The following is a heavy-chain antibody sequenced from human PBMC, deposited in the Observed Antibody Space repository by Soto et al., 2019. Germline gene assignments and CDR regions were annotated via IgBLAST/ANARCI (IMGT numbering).Heavy chain of an antibody. D-gene: IGHD2-15*01. CDR2: INPNSGGT. CDR1: GYTFTGYD. J-gene: IGHJ6*02. Sequence: GASVKVSCKASGYTFTGYDMHWVRHAPGQGLEWMGWINPNSGGTNYAQKFQGWVTMTRDTSISTAYMELSRLRSDDTAVYYCARDRVLGVVVGYYVMAVWSQGTTVIVSS. CDR3: ARDRVLGVVVGYYVMAV. V-gene: IGHV1-2*04.